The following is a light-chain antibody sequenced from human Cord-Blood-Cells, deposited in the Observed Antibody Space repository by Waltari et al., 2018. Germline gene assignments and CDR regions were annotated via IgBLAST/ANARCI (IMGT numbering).Light chain of an antibody. CDR2: DAS. V-gene: IGKV3-11*01. J-gene: IGKJ4*01. CDR3: RQRSNWLT. CDR1: QSVSSY. Sequence: EIVLTQSPATLSLSPGERATLSCRASQSVSSYIAWYRQKPGQAPRLLIDDASNRATGIPARFSGSGAGTDFTLTISSLEPEDFAVYYCRQRSNWLTFGGGTKVEIK.